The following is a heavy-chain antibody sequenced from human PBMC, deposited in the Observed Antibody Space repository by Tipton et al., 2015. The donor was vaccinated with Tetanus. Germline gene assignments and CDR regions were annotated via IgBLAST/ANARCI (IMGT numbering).Heavy chain of an antibody. Sequence: TLSLTCTVSGGSISSSSYYWGWIRQPPGKGLEWIESIYYSGSTYYNPSLKSRVTISVDTSKNQFSLKLSSVTAADTAVYYCARGQWLEPFDYWGQGTLVTVSS. J-gene: IGHJ4*02. CDR1: GGSISSSSYY. D-gene: IGHD6-19*01. CDR3: ARGQWLEPFDY. CDR2: IYYSGST. V-gene: IGHV4-39*01.